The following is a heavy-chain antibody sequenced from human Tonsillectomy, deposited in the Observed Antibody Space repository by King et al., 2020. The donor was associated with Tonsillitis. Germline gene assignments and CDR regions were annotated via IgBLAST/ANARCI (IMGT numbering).Heavy chain of an antibody. CDR1: GFSLSISGVG. V-gene: IGHV2-5*01. D-gene: IGHD6-19*01. CDR3: AHSKRLIAVAGPLFDY. Sequence: ITLQESGPTLVKPTQTLTLTCTFSGFSLSISGVGVGWIRQPPGQALEWLALIYWNDDKRYSPSLKSRLTITKDTSKNQVVLTMTNMDPVDTATYYCAHSKRLIAVAGPLFDYWGQGTLVTVSS. CDR2: IYWNDDK. J-gene: IGHJ4*02.